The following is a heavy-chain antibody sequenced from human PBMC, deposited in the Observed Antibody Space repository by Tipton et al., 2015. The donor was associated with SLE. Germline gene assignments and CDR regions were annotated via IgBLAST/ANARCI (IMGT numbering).Heavy chain of an antibody. V-gene: IGHV3-23*01. CDR1: GFTFSNYG. CDR2: ISGRGGKT. J-gene: IGHJ4*02. Sequence: SLRLSCAASGFTFSNYGMSWVRQAPGKGLEWVSSISGRGGKTFYADSVKGRFTISRDNSKNTLYLLMTSLTVDDTAVYFCAKDSPHVYYDSSGYSHFDYWGQETLVTVS. D-gene: IGHD3-22*01. CDR3: AKDSPHVYYDSSGYSHFDY.